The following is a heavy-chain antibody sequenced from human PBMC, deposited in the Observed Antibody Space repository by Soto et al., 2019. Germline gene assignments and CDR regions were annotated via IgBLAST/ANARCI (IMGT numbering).Heavy chain of an antibody. J-gene: IGHJ4*02. CDR3: ATSYGSGYRAFDY. CDR2: VNPILSMS. V-gene: IGHV1-69*02. CDR1: GDTFSFYT. Sequence: QVQLVQSGAELKKPGSSVKVSCKASGDTFSFYTINWVRQAPGLGLEWMGRVNPILSMSNYAQKFQGRVTMTADKSTSTADMELRSLRSEDKAFYYCATSYGSGYRAFDYWGQGALVTVSS. D-gene: IGHD3-10*01.